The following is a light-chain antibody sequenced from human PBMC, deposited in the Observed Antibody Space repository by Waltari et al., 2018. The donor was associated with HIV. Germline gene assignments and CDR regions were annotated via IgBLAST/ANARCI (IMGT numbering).Light chain of an antibody. V-gene: IGLV1-44*01. Sequence: QSVLTQPPSASGTPGQRLSLPCSGSSSNIGSNIVNWYQQPPGTAPKLLIYSNNQRPSGVPDRFSGSKSGTSASLAISGLQSEDEADYYCAAWDDSLNAWVFGGGTKLTVL. CDR1: SSNIGSNI. CDR3: AAWDDSLNAWV. J-gene: IGLJ3*02. CDR2: SNN.